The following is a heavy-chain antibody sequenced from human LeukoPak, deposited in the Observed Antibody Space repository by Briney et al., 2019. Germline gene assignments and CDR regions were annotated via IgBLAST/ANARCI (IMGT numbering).Heavy chain of an antibody. CDR2: IHISGNT. J-gene: IGHJ4*02. CDR1: GGSISSGSYC. D-gene: IGHD5-12*01. Sequence: SETLSLTCTVSGGSISSGSYCWSWIRQPAGKGLEWIGHIHISGNTNYNPSLKSRVTISVDTSKNQFSLKLISVTAADTAVYYCARVSGYDWESFYDYWGQGTLVTVSS. V-gene: IGHV4-61*09. CDR3: ARVSGYDWESFYDY.